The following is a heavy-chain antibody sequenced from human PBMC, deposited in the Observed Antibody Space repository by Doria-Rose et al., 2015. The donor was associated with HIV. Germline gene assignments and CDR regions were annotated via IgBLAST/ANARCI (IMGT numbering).Heavy chain of an antibody. D-gene: IGHD6-13*01. CDR1: GVSLSSPGMG. V-gene: IGHV2-26*01. J-gene: IGHJ4*02. CDR3: ARIKSSRWYHKYYFDF. CDR2: IFSDDER. Sequence: QVTLKESGPVLVKPTETLTLTCTVSGVSLSSPGMGVSWLRQPPGQALEWLANIFSDDERSYQTSLKSRLTISRGTSKSQVVLTMTDMDPVDTATYYCARIKSSRWYHKYYFDFWGQGTLVIVSA.